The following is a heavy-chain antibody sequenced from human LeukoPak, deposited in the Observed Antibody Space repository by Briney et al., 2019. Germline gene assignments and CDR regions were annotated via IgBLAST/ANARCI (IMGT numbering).Heavy chain of an antibody. D-gene: IGHD1-7*01. CDR1: GGSISGCY. V-gene: IGHV4-4*07. J-gene: IGHJ3*02. CDR3: ARLITGTTTAFDI. CDR2: AYTSGST. Sequence: SETLSLTCSVSGGSISGCYWTWIRQPAGKGLEWIGRAYTSGSTHYNPSLKTRLTMSVDTSKNQFSLKLSSVTAADTAVYYCARLITGTTTAFDIWGQGTMVTVSS.